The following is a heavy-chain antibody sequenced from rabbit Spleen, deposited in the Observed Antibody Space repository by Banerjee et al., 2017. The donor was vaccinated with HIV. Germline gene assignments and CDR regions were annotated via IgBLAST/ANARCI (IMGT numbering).Heavy chain of an antibody. Sequence: QSLEESGGDLVKPGASLTLTCKASGFDFSSSYYMCWVRQAPGKGLEWIGDIYPVFGITNYANWVKGRFTISSDNAQNTVDLQMNSLTPADTATYFCARDVGTYDYIDGVFNLWGQGTLVTVS. J-gene: IGHJ4*01. CDR3: ARDVGTYDYIDGVFNL. V-gene: IGHV1S40*01. D-gene: IGHD6-1*01. CDR2: IYPVFGIT. CDR1: GFDFSSSYY.